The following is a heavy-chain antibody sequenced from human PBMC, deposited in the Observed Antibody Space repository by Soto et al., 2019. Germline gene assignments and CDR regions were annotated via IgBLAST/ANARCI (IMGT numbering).Heavy chain of an antibody. V-gene: IGHV3-33*01. CDR2: IWYDGSNK. Sequence: QVQLVESGGGVVQPGRSLRLSCAASGFTFSSYGMHWVRQAPGKGLQWVAVIWYDGSNKYYADSVKGRFTISRDNSKNTLYLQMNSLRAEDTAVYYCAREQGRGYIYGFDYWGQGTLVTVSS. D-gene: IGHD5-18*01. CDR3: AREQGRGYIYGFDY. J-gene: IGHJ4*02. CDR1: GFTFSSYG.